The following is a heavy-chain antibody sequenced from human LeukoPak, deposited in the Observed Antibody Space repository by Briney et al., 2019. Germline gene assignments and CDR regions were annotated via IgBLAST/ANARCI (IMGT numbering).Heavy chain of an antibody. Sequence: ASVKVSCKASGYTSTNFDIDWVRQATGQGLEWMGWMNLNSGKTGYRQEFQGRVTITADESTSTAYMELSSLRSEDTAVYYCARARYSGYEGGFDYWGQGTLVTVSS. J-gene: IGHJ4*02. D-gene: IGHD5-12*01. CDR1: GYTSTNFD. CDR2: MNLNSGKT. CDR3: ARARYSGYEGGFDY. V-gene: IGHV1-8*01.